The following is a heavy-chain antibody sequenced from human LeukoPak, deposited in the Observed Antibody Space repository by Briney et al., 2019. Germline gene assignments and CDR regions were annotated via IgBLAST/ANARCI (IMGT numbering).Heavy chain of an antibody. CDR3: ARQSYGWDFGFDY. D-gene: IGHD2-8*02. CDR2: IYNSGST. V-gene: IGHV4-59*08. CDR1: GGSISPYY. Sequence: PSETLSLTCTVSGGSISPYYWSWIRQPPGKGLEWIGYIYNSGSTNHNPSLKSRVTISVDTSKNQFSLKLSSVTAADTAVYYCARQSYGWDFGFDYWGQGTLVTVSS. J-gene: IGHJ4*02.